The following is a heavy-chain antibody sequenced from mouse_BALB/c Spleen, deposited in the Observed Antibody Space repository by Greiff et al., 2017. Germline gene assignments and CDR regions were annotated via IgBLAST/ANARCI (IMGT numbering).Heavy chain of an antibody. D-gene: IGHD2-10*02. Sequence: EVQVVESGPELMKPGASVKISCKASGYSFTSYYMHWVKQSHGKSLEWIGYIDPFNGGTSYNQKFKGKATLTVDKSSSTAYMHLSSLTSEDSAVYYCARGMYGNYVWGQGTTLTVSS. J-gene: IGHJ2*01. CDR3: ARGMYGNYV. CDR1: GYSFTSYY. CDR2: IDPFNGGT. V-gene: IGHV1S135*01.